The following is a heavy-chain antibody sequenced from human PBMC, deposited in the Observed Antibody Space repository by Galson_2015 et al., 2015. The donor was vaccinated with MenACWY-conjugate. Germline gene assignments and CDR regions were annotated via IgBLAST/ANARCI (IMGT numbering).Heavy chain of an antibody. CDR1: GASISTDY. CDR3: ARWVAVKMIEY. V-gene: IGHV4-59*01. Sequence: SETLSLTCSVSGASISTDYWSWIRQPPGEGLEWIGYIHYSGSTKYNPSLKTRITMSLDTSENQFSLKLSSVTAADPAVYYCARWVAVKMIEYCGQGTLVTVSS. D-gene: IGHD6-19*01. J-gene: IGHJ4*02. CDR2: IHYSGST.